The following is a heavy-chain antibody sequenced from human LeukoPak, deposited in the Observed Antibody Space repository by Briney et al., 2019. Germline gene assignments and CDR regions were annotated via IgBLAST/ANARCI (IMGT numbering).Heavy chain of an antibody. CDR1: GYTFASYA. J-gene: IGHJ5*02. CDR2: INAGNGNT. CDR3: ARDKEMATIMGWFDP. V-gene: IGHV1-3*01. D-gene: IGHD5-24*01. Sequence: ASVKVSCKASGYTFASYAMHWVRQAPGQRLEWMGWINAGNGNTKYSQKFQGRVTITRDTSASTVYMELSSLRSEDTAVYYCARDKEMATIMGWFDPWGQGTLVTVSS.